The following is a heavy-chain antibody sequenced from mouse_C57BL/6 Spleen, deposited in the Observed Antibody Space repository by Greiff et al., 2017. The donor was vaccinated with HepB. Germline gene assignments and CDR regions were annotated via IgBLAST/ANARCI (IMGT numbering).Heavy chain of an antibody. CDR1: GYTFTSYW. J-gene: IGHJ2*01. CDR3: ARSPFITTVVDYFDY. D-gene: IGHD1-1*01. V-gene: IGHV1-69*01. Sequence: VQLQQSGAELVMPGASVKLSCKASGYTFTSYWMHWVKQRPGQGLEWIGEIDPSDSYTNYNQKFKGKSTLTVDKSSSTAYMQLRSLTSEDSAVYYCARSPFITTVVDYFDYWGQGTTLTVSS. CDR2: IDPSDSYT.